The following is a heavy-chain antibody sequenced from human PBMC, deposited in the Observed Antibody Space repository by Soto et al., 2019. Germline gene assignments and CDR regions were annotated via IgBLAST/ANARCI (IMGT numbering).Heavy chain of an antibody. D-gene: IGHD6-6*01. CDR3: ARVGYSSSSFDY. Sequence: PVGSLRLSCAASEVTFRNYWMSWVRQAPGKGLEWVANINQDGSVKYYVDSVKGRFTISRDNAKKSLYLQINSLRAEDTAVYYCARVGYSSSSFDYWGQGTLVTVSS. V-gene: IGHV3-7*01. CDR1: EVTFRNYW. CDR2: INQDGSVK. J-gene: IGHJ4*02.